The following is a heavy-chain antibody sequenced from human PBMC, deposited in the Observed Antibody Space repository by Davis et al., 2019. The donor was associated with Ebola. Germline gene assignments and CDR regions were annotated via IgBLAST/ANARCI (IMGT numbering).Heavy chain of an antibody. V-gene: IGHV3-30*04. CDR3: ARGDTGDDASELDH. CDR2: ISFDASRI. D-gene: IGHD1-14*01. Sequence: PGGSLTLSCAASGFTFSNYNFHWVRQTPGKGLEWLAAISFDASRIYYADSVKGRFTISRDNSKNTLYLQINSLRSEDTGTYYCARGDTGDDASELDHWGQGTLVTVSS. J-gene: IGHJ4*02. CDR1: GFTFSNYN.